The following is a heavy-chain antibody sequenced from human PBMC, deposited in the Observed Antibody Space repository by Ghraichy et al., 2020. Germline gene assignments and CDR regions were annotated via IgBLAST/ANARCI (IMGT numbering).Heavy chain of an antibody. J-gene: IGHJ6*02. V-gene: IGHV3-23*01. Sequence: GGSLRLSCAASGFTFSSYAMSWVRQAPGKGLELVSTISGTGGTTYYADSVKGRFTISRDNSENTLYLRMNSLRAEDTAVYFCAKRMVRRPYYYHYDMDVWGQGTTVTVSS. CDR3: AKRMVRRPYYYHYDMDV. CDR1: GFTFSSYA. CDR2: ISGTGGTT. D-gene: IGHD3-10*01.